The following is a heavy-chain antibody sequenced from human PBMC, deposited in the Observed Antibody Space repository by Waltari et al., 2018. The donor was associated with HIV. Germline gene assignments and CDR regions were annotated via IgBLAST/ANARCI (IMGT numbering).Heavy chain of an antibody. D-gene: IGHD3-10*01. CDR1: GGSSSNYY. CDR3: ARGQYGPGSREDY. CDR2: INHSGRT. J-gene: IGHJ4*02. Sequence: QVQLKQWGTGLLKPSETLSLTCAVQGGSSSNYYWSWLRQPPGKGLEWIAEINHSGRTNYNPSLKSRLTISVDTSKTQFSVKLTSVTAADTAVYFCARGQYGPGSREDYCGQGTLVTVAS. V-gene: IGHV4-34*02.